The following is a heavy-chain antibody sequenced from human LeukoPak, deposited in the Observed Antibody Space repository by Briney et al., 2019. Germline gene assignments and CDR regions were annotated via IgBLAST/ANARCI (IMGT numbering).Heavy chain of an antibody. CDR2: IYTRGST. V-gene: IGHV4-61*02. CDR1: GGSISSGSYY. D-gene: IGHD2-2*02. CDR3: ARGPPYIVVVPAAIRGFDP. J-gene: IGHJ5*02. Sequence: NASETLSLTCTVSGGSISSGSYYWSWIRQPAGKGLEWIGRIYTRGSTNYNPSLKSRVTISVDTSKNQFSLKLSSVTAADTAVYYCARGPPYIVVVPAAIRGFDPWGQGTLVTVSS.